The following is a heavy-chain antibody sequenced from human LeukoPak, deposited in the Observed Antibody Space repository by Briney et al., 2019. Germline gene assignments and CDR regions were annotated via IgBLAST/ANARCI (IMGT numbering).Heavy chain of an antibody. D-gene: IGHD6-13*01. CDR1: GGSISSGGCY. CDR2: IYYSGST. Sequence: SETLSLTCTVSGGSISSGGCYWSWIRQPPGKGLEWIGYIYYSGSTNYNPSLKSRVTISVDTSKNQFSLKLSSVTTADTAVYYCARGAGYSNDYWGQGTLVTVSS. V-gene: IGHV4-61*08. J-gene: IGHJ4*02. CDR3: ARGAGYSNDY.